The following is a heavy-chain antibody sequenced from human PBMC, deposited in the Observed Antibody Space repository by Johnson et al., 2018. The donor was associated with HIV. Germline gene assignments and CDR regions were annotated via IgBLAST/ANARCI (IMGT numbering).Heavy chain of an antibody. J-gene: IGHJ3*02. CDR1: GFTFSSYP. D-gene: IGHD6-13*01. V-gene: IGHV3-13*01. CDR3: ARVRAAAVSDALDI. CDR2: IGAAGDT. Sequence: VQLVESGGGLVQPGGSLRLSCAASGFTFSSYPMHWVRQVARRALEWVSAIGAAGDTYYPDSVKGRFTISRDNSKNTLYLQMNSLRADDTALYYCARVRAAAVSDALDIWGQGTMVTVSS.